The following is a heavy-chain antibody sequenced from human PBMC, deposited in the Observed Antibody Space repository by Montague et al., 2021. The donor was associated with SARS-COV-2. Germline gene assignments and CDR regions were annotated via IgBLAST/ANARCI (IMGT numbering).Heavy chain of an antibody. CDR1: IASISSGSYY. D-gene: IGHD6-25*01. J-gene: IGHJ5*02. CDR2: IYTSGST. V-gene: IGHV4-61*02. Sequence: TLSLTCTVSIASISSGSYYWSWIRQPAGKGLEWIGRIYTSGSTYYNPSLKTRVTISVDTSNNQFSLKLSSVTAADAVVYYCARDGYSSGWNGLHWFDPWGQGTLVTVSS. CDR3: ARDGYSSGWNGLHWFDP.